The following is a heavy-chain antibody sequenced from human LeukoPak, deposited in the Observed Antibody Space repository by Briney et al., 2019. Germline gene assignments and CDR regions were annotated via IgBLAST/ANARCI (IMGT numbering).Heavy chain of an antibody. Sequence: SVKVSCKASGGTFSSYAISWVRQAPGQGLEWMGGIIPIFGTANYAQKFQGRVTITADKSTSTAYMELSSLRSEDTAVYYCARCLRDIVVVPAAPLTYYYYYYGMDVWGRGTTVTVSS. J-gene: IGHJ6*04. D-gene: IGHD2-2*01. CDR1: GGTFSSYA. V-gene: IGHV1-69*06. CDR3: ARCLRDIVVVPAAPLTYYYYYYGMDV. CDR2: IIPIFGTA.